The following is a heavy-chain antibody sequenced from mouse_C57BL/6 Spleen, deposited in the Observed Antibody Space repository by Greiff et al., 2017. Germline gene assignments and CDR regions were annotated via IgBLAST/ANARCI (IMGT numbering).Heavy chain of an antibody. Sequence: QVQLQQPGAELVMPGASVKLSCKASGYTFTSYWMHWVKQRPGQGLEWIGEIDPSDSYTNYNQKFKGKSTLTVDKSSSTAYMQLSSLTSEDSAVYYCARAGAYFEVGAQGPRSPSPQ. CDR3: ARAGAYFEV. J-gene: IGHJ1*03. CDR1: GYTFTSYW. CDR2: IDPSDSYT. V-gene: IGHV1-69*01.